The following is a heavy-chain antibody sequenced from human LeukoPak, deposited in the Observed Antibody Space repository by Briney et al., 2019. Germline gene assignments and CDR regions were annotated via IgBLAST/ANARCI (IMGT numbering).Heavy chain of an antibody. J-gene: IGHJ4*02. CDR1: GFTFSDYY. CDR2: ISGSGSTI. D-gene: IGHD1-26*01. CDR3: AKARWEPNFDY. V-gene: IGHV3-11*01. Sequence: NPVGSLRVSCAAPGFTFSDYYTCWMRQAPGVGLGWVSYISGSGSTIYYAGSVKGRFTIFRDNAKNALYLQMNSLTTEETALYYCAKARWEPNFDYWGQGTLVSVSS.